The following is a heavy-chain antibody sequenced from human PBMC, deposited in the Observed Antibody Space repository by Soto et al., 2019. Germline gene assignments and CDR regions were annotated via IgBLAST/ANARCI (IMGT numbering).Heavy chain of an antibody. D-gene: IGHD6-13*01. CDR2: IYYSGST. J-gene: IGHJ4*02. Sequence: KPSETLSLTCTVSGGSVSSGSYYWSWIRQPPGKGLEWIGYIYYSGSTNYNPSLKSRVTISVDTSRNQFSLKLSSVTAADTAVYYCARDSPFQQLEYYFDYWGQGTLVTVSS. V-gene: IGHV4-61*01. CDR3: ARDSPFQQLEYYFDY. CDR1: GGSVSSGSYY.